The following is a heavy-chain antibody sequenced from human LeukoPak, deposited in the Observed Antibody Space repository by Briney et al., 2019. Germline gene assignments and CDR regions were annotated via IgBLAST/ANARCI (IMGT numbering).Heavy chain of an antibody. CDR2: MNLDGSEK. CDR3: ARDATYCTNGVCYTRFDY. CDR1: GFTFTSHW. Sequence: GGSLRLSCAASGFTFTSHWMSWVRQAPGKGLEWVARMNLDGSEKYYVDSVKGRFTISRDNARTSLYLEMNSLRAEDTAVYYCARDATYCTNGVCYTRFDYWGQGTLVTVSS. D-gene: IGHD2-8*01. V-gene: IGHV3-7*01. J-gene: IGHJ4*02.